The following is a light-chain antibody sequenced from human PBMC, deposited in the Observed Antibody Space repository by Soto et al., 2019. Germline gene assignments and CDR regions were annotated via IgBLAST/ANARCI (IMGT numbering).Light chain of an antibody. J-gene: IGLJ1*01. CDR3: TANGGGNKFYV. CDR2: EVS. Sequence: QSVLTQPPSASGSPGQSVTISCTGTSSDVGAYNFVSWYQQHPGKSPKLLIHEVSRRPSGVPDRFSAYKSGNKATLTVSGLKAEDEADYYCTANGGGNKFYVFGKGTKVTVL. V-gene: IGLV2-8*01. CDR1: SSDVGAYNF.